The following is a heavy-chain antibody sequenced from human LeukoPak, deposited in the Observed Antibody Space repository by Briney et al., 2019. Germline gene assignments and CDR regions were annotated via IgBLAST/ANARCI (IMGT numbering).Heavy chain of an antibody. CDR2: ISSSSSYI. J-gene: IGHJ4*02. Sequence: KPGGSLRLSCAASGFTFSSYSMNWVRQAPGKGLEWVSSISSSSSYIYYADSVKGRFTISRDNAKNSLYLQMNSLGAEDTAVYYCVRGIAARPGYWGQGTLVTVSS. CDR1: GFTFSSYS. V-gene: IGHV3-21*01. D-gene: IGHD6-6*01. CDR3: VRGIAARPGY.